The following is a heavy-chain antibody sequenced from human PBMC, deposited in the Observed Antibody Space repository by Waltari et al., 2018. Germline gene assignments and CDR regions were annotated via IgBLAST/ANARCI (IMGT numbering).Heavy chain of an antibody. D-gene: IGHD7-27*01. V-gene: IGHV4-38-2*01. CDR1: GYSISSGYY. CDR3: VRQDAGRRVSGDWLDP. Sequence: QVQLQESGPGLVKPSETLSLTCAVSGYSISSGYYWGWIRQPPGKGLEWIGIIYHSGRTYYNPSLKSRVTISVDTSKNHFSLKLSSVIAADTAVYYCVRQDAGRRVSGDWLDPWGQGTLVTVSS. CDR2: IYHSGRT. J-gene: IGHJ5*02.